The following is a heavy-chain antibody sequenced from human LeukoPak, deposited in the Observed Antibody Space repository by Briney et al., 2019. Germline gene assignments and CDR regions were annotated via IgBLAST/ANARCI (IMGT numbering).Heavy chain of an antibody. CDR1: GFTFSNYA. Sequence: GGSLRLSCAASGFTFSNYAMSWVRQAPGKGLEWVSVIYSGGSTYYADSVKGRFTISRDNSKNTLYLQMNSLRAEDTAVYYCARGPHTRDYYYYGMDVWGQGTTVTVSS. CDR2: IYSGGST. J-gene: IGHJ6*02. CDR3: ARGPHTRDYYYYGMDV. V-gene: IGHV3-66*01.